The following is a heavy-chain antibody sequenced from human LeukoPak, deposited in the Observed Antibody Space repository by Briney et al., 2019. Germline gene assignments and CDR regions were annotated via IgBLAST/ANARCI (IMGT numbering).Heavy chain of an antibody. V-gene: IGHV4-61*02. J-gene: IGHJ6*03. CDR3: ARAVGSGSFQTYYYYMDV. CDR2: IDTSGST. Sequence: SETLSLTCAVSGDSISSGTYYWRWIRQPAGKGLEWIGRIDTSGSTNYNPSLKSRVTISIDMSKNQFFLKLSSVTAADTAVYYCARAVGSGSFQTYYYYMDVWGKGITVTISS. D-gene: IGHD3-10*01. CDR1: GDSISSGTYY.